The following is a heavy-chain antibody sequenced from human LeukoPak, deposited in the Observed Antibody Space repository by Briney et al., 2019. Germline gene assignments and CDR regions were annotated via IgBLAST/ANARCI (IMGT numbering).Heavy chain of an antibody. CDR1: GFTFGAYY. V-gene: IGHV3-7*03. J-gene: IGHJ4*02. CDR3: ARMSGIAVAAIWISYFDY. D-gene: IGHD6-19*01. Sequence: SGESLRLSCAAPGFTFGAYYMTWVHQAPGKGLEWVANIKQDGSEKYYVDSVKGRFTISRDNANNSLYLQMNSLRAEDTAVYYCARMSGIAVAAIWISYFDYWGQGTLVTVSS. CDR2: IKQDGSEK.